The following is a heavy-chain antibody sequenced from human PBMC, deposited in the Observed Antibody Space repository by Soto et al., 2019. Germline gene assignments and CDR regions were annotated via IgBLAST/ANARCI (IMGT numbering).Heavy chain of an antibody. Sequence: EESLTISCKVSGYTFTNYWIVWVLQMPGKGLEWMGIIYPGDSDTKYNPSFQGQVTISADKSITTTYLRWTSLKASDTALYYCAASTFYYGMDVWGQGTTVTVSS. CDR3: AASTFYYGMDV. CDR1: GYTFTNYW. V-gene: IGHV5-51*01. J-gene: IGHJ6*01. CDR2: IYPGDSDT.